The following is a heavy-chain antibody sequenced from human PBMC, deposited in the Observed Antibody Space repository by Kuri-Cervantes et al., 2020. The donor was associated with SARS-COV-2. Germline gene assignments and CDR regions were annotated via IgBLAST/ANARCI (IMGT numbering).Heavy chain of an antibody. D-gene: IGHD3-10*02. CDR2: INPNSGGT. J-gene: IGHJ6*02. CDR3: ARGIVRGIIQGYYYAMDV. CDR1: GYTFTGYY. V-gene: IGHV1-2*04. Sequence: VSVKVSCKASGYTFTGYYMHWVRQAPGQGLEWMGWINPNSGGTNYAQNLQGWVTMTRDTSISTAYLELSRLRSDDKAVYYCARGIVRGIIQGYYYAMDVWGQGTTVTVSS.